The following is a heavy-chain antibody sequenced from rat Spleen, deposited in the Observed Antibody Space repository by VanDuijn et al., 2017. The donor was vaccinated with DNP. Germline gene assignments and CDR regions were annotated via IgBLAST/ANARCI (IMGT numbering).Heavy chain of an antibody. CDR3: ARHDHYGYYHFYAMDA. CDR2: ISPSGDTT. Sequence: EVQLVESGGGLVQPGRSLKLSCAASGFTFSNYGMHWIRQAPTKGLEWVASISPSGDTTYYRDSVEGRFTISRDNAKSNLYLQMDSLRSEDTATYFCARHDHYGYYHFYAMDAWGQGTSVTVSS. J-gene: IGHJ4*01. CDR1: GFTFSNYG. D-gene: IGHD1-12*03. V-gene: IGHV5-19*01.